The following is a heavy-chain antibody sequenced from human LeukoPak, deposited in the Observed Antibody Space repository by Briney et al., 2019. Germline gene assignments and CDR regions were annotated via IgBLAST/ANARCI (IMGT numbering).Heavy chain of an antibody. D-gene: IGHD2-2*01. J-gene: IGHJ4*02. Sequence: PGRSLRLSCAASGFTFSSYGMHWVRQAPGKGLEWVAVISSDGSNKYYADSVKGRFTISRDNSKNTLYLQMNSLRAEDTAVYYCAKDLGYCSSTSCNYFDYWGQGTLVTVSS. CDR1: GFTFSSYG. CDR2: ISSDGSNK. V-gene: IGHV3-30*18. CDR3: AKDLGYCSSTSCNYFDY.